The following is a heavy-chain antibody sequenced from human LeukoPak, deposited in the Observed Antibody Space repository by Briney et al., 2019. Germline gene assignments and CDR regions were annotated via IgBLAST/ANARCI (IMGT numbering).Heavy chain of an antibody. J-gene: IGHJ6*02. V-gene: IGHV3-30-3*01. CDR2: ISYDGSNK. CDR3: ARDQYYYGSGPTDYYGMDV. Sequence: GGSLRLSCAASGFTFSSYAMHWVRQAPGKGLEWVAVISYDGSNKYYADSVKGRFTISRDNSKNTLYLQMNSLRAEDTAVYYCARDQYYYGSGPTDYYGMDVWGQGTTVTVSS. D-gene: IGHD3-10*01. CDR1: GFTFSSYA.